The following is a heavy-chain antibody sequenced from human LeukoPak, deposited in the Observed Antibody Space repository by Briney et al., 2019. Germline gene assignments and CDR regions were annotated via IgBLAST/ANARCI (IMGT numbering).Heavy chain of an antibody. J-gene: IGHJ4*02. V-gene: IGHV3-53*01. CDR3: ARDLGYYYDSSGYYYGDN. D-gene: IGHD3-22*01. CDR1: GFTVSSNY. CDR2: IYSGGST. Sequence: PGGSLRLSCAASGFTVSSNYMSWVRQAPGKGLEWVLVIYSGGSTYYADSVKGRFTISRDNSKNTLYLQMNSLRAEDTAVYYCARDLGYYYDSSGYYYGDNWGQGTLVTVSS.